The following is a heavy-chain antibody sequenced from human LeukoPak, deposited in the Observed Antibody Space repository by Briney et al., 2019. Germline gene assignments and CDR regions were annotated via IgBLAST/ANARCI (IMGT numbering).Heavy chain of an antibody. CDR3: TRASGYDLFPYFDY. J-gene: IGHJ4*02. D-gene: IGHD5-12*01. CDR1: RFTFGDYA. V-gene: IGHV3-49*04. Sequence: PGRSLRLSCIATRFTFGDYAISWVRQAPGKGLEWDGFTRSKAYGGTTEYAASVKGRFTISRDDSKSIAYLQMNSLKTEDTAVYYSTRASGYDLFPYFDYCGQGTLVTVSS. CDR2: TRSKAYGGTT.